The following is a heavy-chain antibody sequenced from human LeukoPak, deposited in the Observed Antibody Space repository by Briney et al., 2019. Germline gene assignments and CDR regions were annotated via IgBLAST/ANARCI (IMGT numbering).Heavy chain of an antibody. CDR1: GGSISSGGYS. CDR3: ARGWANAFDI. J-gene: IGHJ3*02. CDR2: VYYSGSS. Sequence: PSETLSLTCAVSGGSISSGGYSWSWIRQPPGKGPEWIGSVYYSGSSYYNPSLDSRLTISIDGSKNQFSLRLSSVTAADTAVYYCARGWANAFDIWGQGTMVTVSS. V-gene: IGHV4-30-2*01. D-gene: IGHD3-16*01.